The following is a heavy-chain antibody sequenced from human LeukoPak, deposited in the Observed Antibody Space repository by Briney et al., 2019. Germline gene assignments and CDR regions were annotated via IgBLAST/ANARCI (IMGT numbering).Heavy chain of an antibody. CDR1: GFTFSSYA. CDR3: ARDRATVTTVFYYYYYGMDV. V-gene: IGHV3-23*01. D-gene: IGHD4-17*01. Sequence: GGSLRLSCAASGFTFSSYAMSWVRQAPGKGLEWVSAISGSGGSTYYADSVKGRFTISRDNSKNTLYLQMNSLRAEDTAVYYCARDRATVTTVFYYYYYGMDVWGQGTTVTVSS. J-gene: IGHJ6*02. CDR2: ISGSGGST.